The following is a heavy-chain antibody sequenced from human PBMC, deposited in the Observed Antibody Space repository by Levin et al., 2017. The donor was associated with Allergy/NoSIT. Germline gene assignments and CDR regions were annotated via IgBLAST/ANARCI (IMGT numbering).Heavy chain of an antibody. D-gene: IGHD3-16*02. CDR1: GFTFSSYW. V-gene: IGHV3-7*01. J-gene: IGHJ4*02. CDR2: IKQDGSEK. Sequence: GESLKISCAASGFTFSSYWMSWVRQAPGKGPEWVANIKQDGSEKYYVDSVKGRFTISRDNAKNSLYLEMNSLRAEDTAVYYCARAGGSYRLDYWGQGTLVTVSS. CDR3: ARAGGSYRLDY.